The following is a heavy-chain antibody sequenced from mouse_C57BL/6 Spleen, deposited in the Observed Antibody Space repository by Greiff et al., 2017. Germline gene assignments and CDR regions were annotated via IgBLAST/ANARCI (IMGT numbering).Heavy chain of an antibody. J-gene: IGHJ4*01. CDR3: ARCEGYYEDYAMDY. V-gene: IGHV1-82*01. CDR1: GYAFSSSW. Sequence: QVQLMESGPELVKPGASVKISCKASGYAFSSSWMNWVKQRPGKGLEWIGRIYPGDGDTNYNGKFKGKATLTADKSSSTAYMQLSSLTSEDSAVYFCARCEGYYEDYAMDYWGQGTSVTVSS. CDR2: IYPGDGDT. D-gene: IGHD2-3*01.